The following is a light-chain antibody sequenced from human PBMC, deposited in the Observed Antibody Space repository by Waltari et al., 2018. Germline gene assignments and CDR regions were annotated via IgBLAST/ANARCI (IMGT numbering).Light chain of an antibody. CDR2: DVT. V-gene: IGLV2-11*01. Sequence: QSALTQPRSVSGSPGQSVTISCTGTSSDVGGYNFVSWYQQHPGKVPKLVIYDVTKRPSGLPDRFSGSQSGNTASLTISGIQAEDEADYYCCSYAGYYTIWVFGGGTKLTVL. CDR3: CSYAGYYTIWV. J-gene: IGLJ3*02. CDR1: SSDVGGYNF.